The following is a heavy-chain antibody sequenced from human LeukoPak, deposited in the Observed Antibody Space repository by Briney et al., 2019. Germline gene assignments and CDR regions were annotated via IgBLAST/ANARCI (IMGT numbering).Heavy chain of an antibody. Sequence: GGSLRLSCAASGFTFADYAVRWARQAPGEGMEWVSGISWNSGSIGYADSVKGRFTISRDNAKHSLYLQMNSLRAEDLAFYYLAKFSVYHDGSGNGYFDYWGQGTLVTVSS. CDR3: AKFSVYHDGSGNGYFDY. J-gene: IGHJ4*02. V-gene: IGHV3-9*03. CDR2: ISWNSGSI. CDR1: GFTFADYA. D-gene: IGHD3-10*01.